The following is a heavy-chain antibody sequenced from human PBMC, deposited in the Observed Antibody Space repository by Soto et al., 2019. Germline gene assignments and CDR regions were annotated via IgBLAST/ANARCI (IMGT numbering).Heavy chain of an antibody. Sequence: QVQLVQSGAEVKKPGASVKVSCKASGYTFTSYGISWVRQAPGQGLEWMGWISAYNGNTNNAQKLQGRVTMTTDTSTSTAYMELRSLRADDTALYYCASTIAAAAIYGMDVWGQGTTVTVSS. J-gene: IGHJ6*02. V-gene: IGHV1-18*01. CDR2: ISAYNGNT. D-gene: IGHD6-13*01. CDR1: GYTFTSYG. CDR3: ASTIAAAAIYGMDV.